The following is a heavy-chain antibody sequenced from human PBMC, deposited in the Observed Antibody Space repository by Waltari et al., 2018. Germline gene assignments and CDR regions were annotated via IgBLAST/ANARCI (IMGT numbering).Heavy chain of an antibody. D-gene: IGHD1-26*01. Sequence: QVTLKETGPALVKPTQTLTLTCTFSGFSLSTSGMRVSWIRQPPGKALEWLARIDWDDDKFYSTSLKTRLTISKDTSKNQVVLTMTNMDPVDTATYYCARMMAYYYFDYWGQGTLVTVSS. V-gene: IGHV2-70*04. CDR2: IDWDDDK. J-gene: IGHJ4*02. CDR3: ARMMAYYYFDY. CDR1: GFSLSTSGMR.